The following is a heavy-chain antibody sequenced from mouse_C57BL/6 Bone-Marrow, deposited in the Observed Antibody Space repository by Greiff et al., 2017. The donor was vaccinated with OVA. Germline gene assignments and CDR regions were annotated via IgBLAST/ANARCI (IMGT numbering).Heavy chain of an antibody. J-gene: IGHJ2*01. V-gene: IGHV1-39*01. D-gene: IGHD3-2*02. CDR3: ARRTAQATLGY. Sequence: EVQLHQSGPELVKPGASVKISCKAPGNSFTASNLNWVKQSNGKTFEWFGVINPNYGTTSYNQKFKGKATLTVDQSSSTAYMQLNSLTSEDSAVYYCARRTAQATLGYWGQGTTLTVSS. CDR2: INPNYGTT. CDR1: GNSFTASN.